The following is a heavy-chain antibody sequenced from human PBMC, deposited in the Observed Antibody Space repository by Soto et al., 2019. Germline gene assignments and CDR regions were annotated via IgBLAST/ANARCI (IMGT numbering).Heavy chain of an antibody. Sequence: QVQLVQSGAEVKKPGSSVKVSCKASGGTFSSYAISWVRQAPGQGLEWMGGIIPIFGTANYAQKFQGRVTITADESTSTAYMELSSLRSEDTAVYYCARGPRGGGWELPFYGMDVWGQGTTVTVSS. CDR1: GGTFSSYA. V-gene: IGHV1-69*12. D-gene: IGHD2-15*01. CDR3: ARGPRGGGWELPFYGMDV. J-gene: IGHJ6*02. CDR2: IIPIFGTA.